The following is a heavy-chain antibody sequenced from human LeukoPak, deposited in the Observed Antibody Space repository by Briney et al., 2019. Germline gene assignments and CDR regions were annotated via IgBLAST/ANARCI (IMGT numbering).Heavy chain of an antibody. CDR1: GGSISSSSYY. Sequence: SETLSLTCTVSGGSISSSSYYWGWIRQPPGKGLEWIGSIYYSGSTYYNPSLKSRVTISVDTSKNQFSLKLSSVTAADTAVYYCARRSKLMTTYFDPWGQGTLVTVSS. CDR3: ARRSKLMTTYFDP. D-gene: IGHD2/OR15-2a*01. V-gene: IGHV4-39*01. CDR2: IYYSGST. J-gene: IGHJ5*02.